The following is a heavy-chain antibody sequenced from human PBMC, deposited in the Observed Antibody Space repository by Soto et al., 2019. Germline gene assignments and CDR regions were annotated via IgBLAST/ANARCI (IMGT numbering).Heavy chain of an antibody. CDR1: GFTFSSYE. J-gene: IGHJ4*02. CDR3: ATGDPGWHY. V-gene: IGHV3-48*03. CDR2: ISSSGSTI. Sequence: GGSLRLSCAASGFTFSSYEMNWVRQAPGKGLEWVSYISSSGSTIYYADSVKGRFTISRDNAKNSLYLQMNSLRAEDTAAYYCATGDPGWHYWGQGTMVTVYS.